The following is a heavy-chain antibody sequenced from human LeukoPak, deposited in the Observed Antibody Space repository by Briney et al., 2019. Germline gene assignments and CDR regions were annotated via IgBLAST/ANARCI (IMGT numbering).Heavy chain of an antibody. D-gene: IGHD3-16*01. Sequence: PGGSLRLSCAASGFTFSSYGMHWVRQAPGKGLEWVAVIWYDGSNKYYADSVKGRFTISRDNSKNTLYLQMNSLRAEDTAVYYCAKDWGQYWYFDLWGRGTLVTVSS. CDR3: AKDWGQYWYFDL. CDR1: GFTFSSYG. CDR2: IWYDGSNK. V-gene: IGHV3-33*06. J-gene: IGHJ2*01.